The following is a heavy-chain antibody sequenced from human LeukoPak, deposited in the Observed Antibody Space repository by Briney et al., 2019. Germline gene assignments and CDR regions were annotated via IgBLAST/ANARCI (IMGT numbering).Heavy chain of an antibody. CDR3: ARTLPSGSYNWFDP. CDR1: GHTFTSYG. J-gene: IGHJ5*02. D-gene: IGHD1-26*01. CDR2: INTYNGNT. Sequence: ASVKVSCKASGHTFTSYGISWVRQAPGQGLEWMGWINTYNGNTKYAQKVQGRVTMTTDTSTTTAYMEVRSLRSDDTAVYYCARTLPSGSYNWFDPWGQGTLVTVSS. V-gene: IGHV1-18*01.